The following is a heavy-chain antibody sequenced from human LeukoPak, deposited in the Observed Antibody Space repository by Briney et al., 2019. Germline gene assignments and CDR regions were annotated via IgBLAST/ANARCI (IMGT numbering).Heavy chain of an antibody. Sequence: GGSLRLSCAASGFTFSRFDMSWVRQAPGKGLEWVSSISGSGGGTYYADSVKGRFTISRDNSKNTLYLQMNSLRAEDTAVYYCARGVFTMVRGPEYDYWGRGTLVTVSS. J-gene: IGHJ4*02. CDR1: GFTFSRFD. CDR2: ISGSGGGT. V-gene: IGHV3-23*01. CDR3: ARGVFTMVRGPEYDY. D-gene: IGHD3-10*01.